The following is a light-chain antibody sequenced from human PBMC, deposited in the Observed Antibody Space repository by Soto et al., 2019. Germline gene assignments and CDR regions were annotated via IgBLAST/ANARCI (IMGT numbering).Light chain of an antibody. CDR2: DVS. J-gene: IGLJ1*01. Sequence: QSALTQPVSVSGSPGQSINISCTGTSSDVGGYNYVSWYQHHPGKAPKLIIYDVSNRPSGVSNPFSGSKSGNTASLTISGLQPEDEADYYCSSYTTSNTRQIVFGTGTKLTVL. V-gene: IGLV2-14*03. CDR3: SSYTTSNTRQIV. CDR1: SSDVGGYNY.